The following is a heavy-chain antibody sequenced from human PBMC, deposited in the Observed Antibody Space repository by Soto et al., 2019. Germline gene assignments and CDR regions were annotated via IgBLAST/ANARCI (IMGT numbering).Heavy chain of an antibody. CDR1: GYTFTSYG. CDR2: ISACNGNT. D-gene: IGHD6-19*01. Sequence: GASVKVSCKASGYTFTSYGISWVRQAPGQGLEWMGWISACNGNTNYAQELQGRVTMTTDTSTSTAYMELRSLRSDDTAVYYCAMLSQAVADQIPWGQGTLVTVSS. CDR3: AMLSQAVADQIP. V-gene: IGHV1-18*01. J-gene: IGHJ5*02.